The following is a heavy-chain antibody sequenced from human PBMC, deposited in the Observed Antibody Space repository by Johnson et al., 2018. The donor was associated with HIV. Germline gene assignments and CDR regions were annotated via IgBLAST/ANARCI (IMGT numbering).Heavy chain of an antibody. J-gene: IGHJ3*02. Sequence: QVQLVESGGGVVQPGRSLRLSCAASGFTFSSYGMHWVRQAPGKGLEWVAVIWYDGGNKYYADSVKGRFTMSRDNAKNSLYLQMNSLRAEDTAVYYCARGDYYDSSGDYIDAFDIWGQGTMVTVSS. V-gene: IGHV3-33*08. CDR2: IWYDGGNK. CDR1: GFTFSSYG. D-gene: IGHD3-22*01. CDR3: ARGDYYDSSGDYIDAFDI.